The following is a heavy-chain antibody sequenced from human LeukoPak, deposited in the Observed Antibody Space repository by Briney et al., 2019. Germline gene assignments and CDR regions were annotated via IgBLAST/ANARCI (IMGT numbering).Heavy chain of an antibody. D-gene: IGHD2-2*01. CDR3: ARVLGFCSDTSCSRSNPPGY. CDR1: GYTFSSYD. J-gene: IGHJ4*02. Sequence: ASVKVSCKASGYTFSSYDIHWVRQASGQGLEWMGWMNPKSGNTGYPQNFQGRATMTRDTSMSTAYMELSSLRSEDTAVYYCARVLGFCSDTSCSRSNPPGYWGQGTLVTVSS. V-gene: IGHV1-8*01. CDR2: MNPKSGNT.